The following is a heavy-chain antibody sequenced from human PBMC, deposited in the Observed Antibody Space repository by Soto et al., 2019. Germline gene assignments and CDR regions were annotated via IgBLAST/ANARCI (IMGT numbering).Heavy chain of an antibody. CDR3: ARGPVLVVVAATRTYGMDV. Sequence: SETLSLTCAVYGGSFSGYYWSWIRQPPGKGLEWIGEINHSGSTNYNPSLKSRVTISVDTSKNQFSLKLSSVTAADTAVYYCARGPVLVVVAATRTYGMDVWGQGTTV. D-gene: IGHD2-15*01. J-gene: IGHJ6*02. CDR2: INHSGST. CDR1: GGSFSGYY. V-gene: IGHV4-34*01.